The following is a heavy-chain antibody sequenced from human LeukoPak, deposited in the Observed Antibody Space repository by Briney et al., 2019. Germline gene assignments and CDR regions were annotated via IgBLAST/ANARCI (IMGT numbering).Heavy chain of an antibody. J-gene: IGHJ4*02. CDR3: TTDLGLTMIRGVIVY. CDR2: IKSKGDGETT. V-gene: IGHV3-15*01. D-gene: IGHD3-10*01. CDR1: GFTFTNAL. Sequence: GGSLRLSCAASGFTFTNALMTWVRQAPGKGLEWVGRIKSKGDGETTDYAAPVKGRFSMSRDDSKATMYLQMYSLEAEDTAVYYCTTDLGLTMIRGVIVYWGQGALVTVSS.